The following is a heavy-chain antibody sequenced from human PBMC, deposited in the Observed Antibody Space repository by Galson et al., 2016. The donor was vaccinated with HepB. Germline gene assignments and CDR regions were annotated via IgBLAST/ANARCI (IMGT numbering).Heavy chain of an antibody. CDR2: IPLRGSGST. J-gene: IGHJ3*02. D-gene: IGHD3-3*01. CDR1: GGSISGHY. V-gene: IGHV4-59*11. CDR3: ARAAYYDFWSGYYAFEI. Sequence: SETLSLTCTVSGGSISGHYWSWIRQPPGKGLEWIGFIPLRGSGSTSYNPSLTRRVTIPGDTSKNQISLRLRPVIAADTAVYYCARAAYYDFWSGYYAFEIWGQGTMVIVSS.